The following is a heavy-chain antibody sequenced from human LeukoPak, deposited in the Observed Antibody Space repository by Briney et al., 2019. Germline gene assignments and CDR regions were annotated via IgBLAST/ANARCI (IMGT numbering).Heavy chain of an antibody. V-gene: IGHV3-23*01. CDR1: GFPFSSYA. Sequence: GGSLRLSCAASGFPFSSYAMSWVRQAPGKGLEWVSAISGSGGSTYYADSVKGQFTISRDNSKNTLYLQMNSLRAEDTAVYYCAKTRGGSSSWYYAFDIWGQGTMVTVSS. CDR3: AKTRGGSSSWYYAFDI. D-gene: IGHD6-13*01. J-gene: IGHJ3*02. CDR2: ISGSGGST.